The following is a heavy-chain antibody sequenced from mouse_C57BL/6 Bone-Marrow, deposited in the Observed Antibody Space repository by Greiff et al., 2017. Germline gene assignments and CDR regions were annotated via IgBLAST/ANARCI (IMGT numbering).Heavy chain of an antibody. Sequence: QVQLQQPGAELVKPGASVKMSCKASGYTFTSYWITWVKQRPGQGLEWIGDIYPGSGSTNYNEKFKSKATLTVDTSSSTAYMQLNSLTSEDSAVYYCADYYGSSADWYFDVWGTGTTVTVSS. CDR1: GYTFTSYW. CDR2: IYPGSGST. CDR3: ADYYGSSADWYFDV. V-gene: IGHV1-55*01. J-gene: IGHJ1*03. D-gene: IGHD1-1*01.